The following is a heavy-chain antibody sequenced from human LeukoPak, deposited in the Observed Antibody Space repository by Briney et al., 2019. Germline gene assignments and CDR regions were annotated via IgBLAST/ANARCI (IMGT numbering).Heavy chain of an antibody. J-gene: IGHJ3*01. CDR1: GFTFSENW. D-gene: IGHD6-13*01. V-gene: IGHV3-74*01. CDR3: AREEHRLAEAGTSAFDL. Sequence: GGSLRLSCVASGFTFSENWMHGVRQAPGKGLAWVSHINRDGGLTNYADSVKGRFTISRDNARNTVYLQMSSRRVEDTAIYFCAREEHRLAEAGTSAFDLGGQGTLVTVSP. CDR2: INRDGGLT.